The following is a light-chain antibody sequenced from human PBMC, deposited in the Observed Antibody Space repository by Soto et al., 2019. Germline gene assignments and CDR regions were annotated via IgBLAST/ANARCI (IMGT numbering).Light chain of an antibody. V-gene: IGLV1-40*01. CDR3: QSYDXSLSGFYV. Sequence: QAVVTQPPSVSGAPGQRVTISCTGSSSNIGAGYDVHWYQQLPGTAPKLLIYGNSNRPSGVPDRFSGSKSGTSASLAITGLQAEDEADYYCQSYDXSLSGFYVFGTGTKVTVL. J-gene: IGLJ1*01. CDR1: SSNIGAGYD. CDR2: GNS.